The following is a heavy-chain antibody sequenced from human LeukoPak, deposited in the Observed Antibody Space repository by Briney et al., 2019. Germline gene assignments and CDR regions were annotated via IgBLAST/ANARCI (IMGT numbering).Heavy chain of an antibody. CDR3: ARGGPIEYSSSYFDY. CDR1: GGTFSGYA. CDR2: IIPIFGTA. Sequence: SVKVSCKASGGTFSGYAISWVRQAPGQGLEWMGGIIPIFGTANYAQKFQGRVTITTDESTSTAYMELSSLRSEDTAVYYCARGGPIEYSSSYFDYWGQGTLVTVSS. D-gene: IGHD6-6*01. V-gene: IGHV1-69*05. J-gene: IGHJ4*02.